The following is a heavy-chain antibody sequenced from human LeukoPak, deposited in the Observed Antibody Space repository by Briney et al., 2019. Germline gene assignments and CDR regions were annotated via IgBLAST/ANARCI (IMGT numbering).Heavy chain of an antibody. V-gene: IGHV3-30*04. CDR1: GFTFSRSA. CDR3: ARDIVATIGFDY. D-gene: IGHD5-12*01. J-gene: IGHJ4*02. Sequence: GGSLRLSCAASGFTFSRSAMHWVRQAPGKGLEGVAVISYDARNNYYADSVKGRFTISRDNSKSTLYLQMNSLRPEDTAVYYCARDIVATIGFDYWGQGTLVTVSS. CDR2: ISYDARNN.